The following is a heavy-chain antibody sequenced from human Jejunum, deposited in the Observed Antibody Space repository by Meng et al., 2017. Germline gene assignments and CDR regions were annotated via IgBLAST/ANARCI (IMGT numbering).Heavy chain of an antibody. CDR2: ITAGNGNT. D-gene: IGHD3-10*01. Sequence: VHLWRAGAEVKKPGASGTVSCKASGFTFVSYAIYWVRQAPGQGLEWMGWITAGNGNTKYSQKFQGRVTITRDTSASTAYMELSSLRSEDTAVYYCARDMPYSSGSFDYWGQGTLVTVSS. V-gene: IGHV1-3*01. CDR1: GFTFVSYA. J-gene: IGHJ4*02. CDR3: ARDMPYSSGSFDY.